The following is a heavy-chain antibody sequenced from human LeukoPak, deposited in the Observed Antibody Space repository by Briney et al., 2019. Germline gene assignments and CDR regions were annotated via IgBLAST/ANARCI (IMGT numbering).Heavy chain of an antibody. CDR3: ARGPSAPRPAAGRQWGVFDP. J-gene: IGHJ5*02. D-gene: IGHD6-13*01. V-gene: IGHV4-34*01. CDR1: GGSFSGYY. Sequence: PSETLSLTCAVYGGSFSGYYWSWIRQPPEKGLEWIGEINHSGSTNYNPSLKSRVTISVDTSKNQFSLKLSSVTAADTAVYYCARGPSAPRPAAGRQWGVFDPWGQGTLVTVSS. CDR2: INHSGST.